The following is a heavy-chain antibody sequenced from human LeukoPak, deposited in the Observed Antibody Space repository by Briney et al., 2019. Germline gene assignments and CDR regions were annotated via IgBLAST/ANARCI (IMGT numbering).Heavy chain of an antibody. CDR2: ISSSRRTI. Sequence: GGSLRLSCAASGFTFSSYNINWVRQAPGKGLEWVSYISSSRRTIYYADSVKGRFTISRDNSKNTLYLQMNSLRAEDTAVYYCARGIMITFGGVIRVDYFDYWGQGTLVTVSS. J-gene: IGHJ4*02. CDR3: ARGIMITFGGVIRVDYFDY. V-gene: IGHV3-48*01. D-gene: IGHD3-16*02. CDR1: GFTFSSYN.